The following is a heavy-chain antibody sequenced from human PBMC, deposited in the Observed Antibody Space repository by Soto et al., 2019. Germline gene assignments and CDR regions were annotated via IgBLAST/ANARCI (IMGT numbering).Heavy chain of an antibody. CDR2: IYYSGST. D-gene: IGHD3-22*01. J-gene: IGHJ4*02. CDR3: ARGGTYYYDSSGFGY. Sequence: SETLSLTCTVSGGSVSSGSYYWSWIRQPPGKGLEWIGYIYYSGSTNYNPSLKSRVTISVDTSKNQFSLKLSSVTAADTAVYYCARGGTYYYDSSGFGYWGQRTLVTVSS. CDR1: GGSVSSGSYY. V-gene: IGHV4-61*01.